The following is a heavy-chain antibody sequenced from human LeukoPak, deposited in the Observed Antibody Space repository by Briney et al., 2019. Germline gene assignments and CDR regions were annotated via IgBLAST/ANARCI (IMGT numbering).Heavy chain of an antibody. CDR2: IYYSGST. CDR1: GGSISSSSYY. J-gene: IGHJ5*02. Sequence: SETLSLTCTVSGGSISSSSYYWGWIRQPPGKGLEWIGSIYYSGSTYYNPSLKSRVTISVDTSKNQFSLKLSSVTPEDSAVYYCVRESGYDSGWVTRWFDPWGQGTLVTVSS. V-gene: IGHV4-39*07. D-gene: IGHD6-19*01. CDR3: VRESGYDSGWVTRWFDP.